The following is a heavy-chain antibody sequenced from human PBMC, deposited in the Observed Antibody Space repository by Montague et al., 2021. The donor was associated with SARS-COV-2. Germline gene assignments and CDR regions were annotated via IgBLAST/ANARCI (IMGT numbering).Heavy chain of an antibody. Sequence: SETLSLTCTVSGGSISSYYWSWIRQPPGKGLEWIGYIYYSGSTNYNPSLKSRVTILVDMSKHQFSLKLSSVTAADTAVYYCARGMGGSYLYYFDYWGQGTLVTVSS. D-gene: IGHD1-26*01. V-gene: IGHV4-59*01. J-gene: IGHJ4*02. CDR3: ARGMGGSYLYYFDY. CDR2: IYYSGST. CDR1: GGSISSYY.